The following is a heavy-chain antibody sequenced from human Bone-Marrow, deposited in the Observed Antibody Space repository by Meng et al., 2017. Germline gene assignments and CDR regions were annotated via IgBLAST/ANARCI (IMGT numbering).Heavy chain of an antibody. V-gene: IGHV1-2*06. CDR1: GYTFTSYG. J-gene: IGHJ2*01. D-gene: IGHD6-13*01. CDR3: ARGGYSSSWYAEWYFEL. Sequence: ASVTVSCKASGYTFTSYGISWVRQAPGQGLEWMGRINPKSGGTNYAQKFQGRVTMTRDTSISTAYMELSRLRSDDTAVYYCARGGYSSSWYAEWYFELWGRGTLVTVSS. CDR2: INPKSGGT.